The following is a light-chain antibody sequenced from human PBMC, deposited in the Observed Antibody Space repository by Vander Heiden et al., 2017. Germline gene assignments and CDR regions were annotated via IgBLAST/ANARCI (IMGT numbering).Light chain of an antibody. J-gene: IGLJ2*01. CDR3: SSYTSTSTLVL. V-gene: IGLV2-14*03. CDR1: SSDVGGYNY. Sequence: QSALTQPASVSGSPGQSITISCTGTSSDVGGYNYVSWYQQHPGKAPKLMIYDVTVRPSGVSHRFSGSKSGNTASLTISGLQAEDEADYYCSSYTSTSTLVLFGGGTKLTVL. CDR2: DVT.